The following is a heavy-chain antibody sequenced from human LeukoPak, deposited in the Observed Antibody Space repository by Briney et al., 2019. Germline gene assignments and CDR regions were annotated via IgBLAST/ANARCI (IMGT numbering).Heavy chain of an antibody. CDR2: IRDIGTVT. CDR1: GSTFSTYD. Sequence: GGSLRLSCAASGSTFSTYDMSWVRQAPGKGLEWVSGIRDIGTVTSYADSVKGRCSVSTDNSRNTVYLQTHRLRAEHTAVYYCAKGTGDTTWVFDYWGQGTLVTVSS. D-gene: IGHD4-17*01. CDR3: AKGTGDTTWVFDY. V-gene: IGHV3-23*01. J-gene: IGHJ4*02.